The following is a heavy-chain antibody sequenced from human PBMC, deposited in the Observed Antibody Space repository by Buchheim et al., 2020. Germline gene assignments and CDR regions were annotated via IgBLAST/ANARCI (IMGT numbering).Heavy chain of an antibody. J-gene: IGHJ6*02. CDR1: GFTFSSYG. CDR2: ISYDGSNK. V-gene: IGHV3-30*18. CDR3: AKDGALEVVVPAAIGRGYYYYGMDV. D-gene: IGHD2-2*02. Sequence: QVQLVESGGGVVQPGRSLRLSCAASGFTFSSYGMHWVRQAPGKGLEWVAVISYDGSNKYYADSVKGRFTISRDNSKNTLYLQMNSLRAKDTAVYYCAKDGALEVVVPAAIGRGYYYYGMDVWGQGTT.